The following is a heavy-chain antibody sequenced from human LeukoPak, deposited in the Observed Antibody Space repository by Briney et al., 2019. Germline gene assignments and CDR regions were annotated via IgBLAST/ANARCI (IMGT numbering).Heavy chain of an antibody. V-gene: IGHV1-46*01. Sequence: ASVKVSCKASGYTFTSYYMHWVRQAPGQGLEWMGIINPSGGSTSYAQKFQGRVTMTRNTSISTAYMELSSLRSEDTAVYYCARGTYYYDSSGYLTFDYWGQGTLVTVSS. CDR1: GYTFTSYY. D-gene: IGHD3-22*01. J-gene: IGHJ4*02. CDR2: INPSGGST. CDR3: ARGTYYYDSSGYLTFDY.